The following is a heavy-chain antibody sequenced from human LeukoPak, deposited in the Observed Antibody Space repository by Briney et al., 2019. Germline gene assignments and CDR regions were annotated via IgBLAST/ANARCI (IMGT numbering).Heavy chain of an antibody. D-gene: IGHD3-22*01. CDR3: TTSNYYYDSNAWY. J-gene: IGHJ4*02. CDR2: VKSKTDGGTT. Sequence: GGSLRLSCAASGFTFSNAWMNWVRQAPGKGLEWVDRVKSKTDGGTTDYAAFVQGRFTISRDDSKNTLYLQTNGLKTEDTAVYYCTTSNYYYDSNAWYWGQGALVTVSS. CDR1: GFTFSNAW. V-gene: IGHV3-15*07.